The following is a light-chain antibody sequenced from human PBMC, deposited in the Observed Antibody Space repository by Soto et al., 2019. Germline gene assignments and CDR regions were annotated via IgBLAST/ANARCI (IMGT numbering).Light chain of an antibody. Sequence: DIQMTQSPSSLSASVGDRVTITCRASKGISNYLAWYQQKPGKVPKLLIYAASTLQSGVPSRFSGSGSGTDLTLTISSLQPEDFATYYCQKYDSSPLTFGGGTKLEI. CDR3: QKYDSSPLT. J-gene: IGKJ4*01. CDR1: KGISNY. V-gene: IGKV1-27*01. CDR2: AAS.